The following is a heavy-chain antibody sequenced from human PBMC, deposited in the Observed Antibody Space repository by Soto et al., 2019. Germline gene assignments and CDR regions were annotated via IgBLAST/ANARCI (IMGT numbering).Heavy chain of an antibody. V-gene: IGHV3-7*04. CDR2: IKQDGSEK. J-gene: IGHJ6*02. CDR1: GFTFSSYW. CDR3: PRACSGGSCYPGMDV. D-gene: IGHD2-15*01. Sequence: GGSLRLSCAASGFTFSSYWMSWVRQAPGKGLEWVANIKQDGSEKYYVDSVKGRFTISRDNAKNSVYLQINSLRAEDTAVYFCPRACSGGSCYPGMDVWGQGTTVTVSS.